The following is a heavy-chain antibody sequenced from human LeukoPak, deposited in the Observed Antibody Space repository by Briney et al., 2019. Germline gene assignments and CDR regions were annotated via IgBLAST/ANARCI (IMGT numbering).Heavy chain of an antibody. CDR3: ARSRDYYDSSGYYSRLDY. D-gene: IGHD3-22*01. Sequence: SETLSLTCTVSGGSIGSYYWSWIRQPPGKGLEWIGYIYYSGSTNYNPSLKSRVTISVDTSKNQFSLKLSSVTAADTAVYYCARSRDYYDSSGYYSRLDYWGQGTLVTLSS. J-gene: IGHJ4*02. CDR2: IYYSGST. CDR1: GGSIGSYY. V-gene: IGHV4-59*01.